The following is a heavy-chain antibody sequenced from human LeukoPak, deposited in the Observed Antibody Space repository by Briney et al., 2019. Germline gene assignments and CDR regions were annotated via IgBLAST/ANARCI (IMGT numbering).Heavy chain of an antibody. CDR3: ARAGHGIQLWFIDY. Sequence: GGSLRLSCASSGFTFSSYSMNWVRQAPGKGLEWVSSISSSSSYIYYADSVKGRFTISRDNAKNSLYLQMNSLRAEDTPVYYCARAGHGIQLWFIDYWGQGTLVTVSS. J-gene: IGHJ4*02. D-gene: IGHD5-18*01. CDR1: GFTFSSYS. V-gene: IGHV3-21*01. CDR2: ISSSSSYI.